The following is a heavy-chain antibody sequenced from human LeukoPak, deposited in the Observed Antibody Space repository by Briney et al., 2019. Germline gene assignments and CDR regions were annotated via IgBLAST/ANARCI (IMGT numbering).Heavy chain of an antibody. CDR1: GYTFTSYA. J-gene: IGHJ4*02. V-gene: IGHV7-4-1*02. CDR2: VNTNTGNP. CDR3: ARGAGYYDSSGYPGDFDY. D-gene: IGHD3-22*01. Sequence: ASVKVSCKASGYTFTSYAMNWVRQAPGQGLEWMGWVNTNTGNPTYAQGFTGRFVFSLDTSVSTAYLQISSLKAEDTAVYYCARGAGYYDSSGYPGDFDYWGQGTLVTVSS.